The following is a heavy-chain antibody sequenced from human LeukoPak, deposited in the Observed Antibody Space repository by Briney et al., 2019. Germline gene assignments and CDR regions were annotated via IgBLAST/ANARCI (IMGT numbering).Heavy chain of an antibody. D-gene: IGHD7-27*01. CDR2: IYHSGST. CDR3: ARAGGPMGTWYFDL. J-gene: IGHJ2*01. CDR1: GGSISSGGYY. Sequence: SETLSLTCTVSGGSISSGGYYWSWIRQPPGKGLEWIGYIYHSGSTYYNPSLKSRVTISVDRSKNQFSLKLSSVTAADTAVYYCARAGGPMGTWYFDLWGRGTLVTVSS. V-gene: IGHV4-30-2*01.